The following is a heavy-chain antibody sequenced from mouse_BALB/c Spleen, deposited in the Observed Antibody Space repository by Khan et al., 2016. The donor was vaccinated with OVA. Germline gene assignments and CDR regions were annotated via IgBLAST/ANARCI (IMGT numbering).Heavy chain of an antibody. J-gene: IGHJ2*01. D-gene: IGHD2-1*01. CDR1: GFTFSSYG. V-gene: IGHV5-6-3*01. CDR2: INTNVGST. Sequence: DVQLVESGGGLVQPGGSLKLSCAASGFTFSSYGMSWVRQTPDKRLELVATINTNVGSTFYPDSVKGRFSISRDNAKNTLHLQMSSLKSEDTAMYYCARVGIIYYGNYAYYFDYWGQGTTLTVSS. CDR3: ARVGIIYYGNYAYYFDY.